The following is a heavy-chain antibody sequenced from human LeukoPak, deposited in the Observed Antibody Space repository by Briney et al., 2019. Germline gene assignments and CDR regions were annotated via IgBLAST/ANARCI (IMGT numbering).Heavy chain of an antibody. CDR3: ARSVYDSGGYYRVLDY. V-gene: IGHV3-74*01. CDR2: IDSDGSTT. J-gene: IGHJ4*02. D-gene: IGHD3-22*01. Sequence: GGSLRLSCAASGFTFSSYWMHWVRQAPGKGLVWVSRIDSDGSTTSYADSVKGRFTISRDNARNTLFLQMNSLRAEDTAAYYCARSVYDSGGYYRVLDYWGQGTLVTVSS. CDR1: GFTFSSYW.